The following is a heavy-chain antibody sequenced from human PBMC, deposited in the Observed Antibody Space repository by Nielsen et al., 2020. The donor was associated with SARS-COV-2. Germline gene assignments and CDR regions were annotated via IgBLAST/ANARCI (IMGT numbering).Heavy chain of an antibody. V-gene: IGHV3-48*04. J-gene: IGHJ6*02. Sequence: GGSLRLSCVVSGFTFRTYSMNWVRQAPGKGLEWVSQISSTGTIIYYADSVKGRFTISRDNAKNSLYLQMNSLRAEDTALYYCATSGYSSGWYGYYYYGMDVWGQGTTVTVSS. D-gene: IGHD6-19*01. CDR3: ATSGYSSGWYGYYYYGMDV. CDR1: GFTFRTYS. CDR2: ISSTGTII.